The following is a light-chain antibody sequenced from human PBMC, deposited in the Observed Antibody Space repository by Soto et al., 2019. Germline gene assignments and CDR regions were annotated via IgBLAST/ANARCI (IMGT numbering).Light chain of an antibody. J-gene: IGLJ2*01. CDR3: SAYTTSHTVV. CDR2: DVS. V-gene: IGLV2-14*01. Sequence: QSALTQPASVSGSPGQSITISCTGTSSDIGAYNYVSWYQQHPGKAPKLVIYDVSNRPSGVSDRFSGSKSGNTASLTISGLQTEDETDYYCSAYTTSHTVVFGTGTKLTVL. CDR1: SSDIGAYNY.